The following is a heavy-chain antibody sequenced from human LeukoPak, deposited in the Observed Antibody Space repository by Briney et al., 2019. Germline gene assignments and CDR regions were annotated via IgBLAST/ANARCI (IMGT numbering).Heavy chain of an antibody. Sequence: GGSLRLSCAASGFTFSSHGMSWVRQAPGKGLEWVSTISGSGDNTYYADSVKGRFTISRDNSKNTLSLQMNSLRAEDTAVYYCAKRGPGSPESGKYYFDYWGQGTLVTVSS. CDR2: ISGSGDNT. V-gene: IGHV3-23*01. CDR1: GFTFSSHG. J-gene: IGHJ4*02. D-gene: IGHD3-10*01. CDR3: AKRGPGSPESGKYYFDY.